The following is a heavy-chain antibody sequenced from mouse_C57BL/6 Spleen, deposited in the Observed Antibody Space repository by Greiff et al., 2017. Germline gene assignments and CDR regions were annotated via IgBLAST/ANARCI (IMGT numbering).Heavy chain of an antibody. V-gene: IGHV7-3*01. CDR3: ARYGGWLLPDY. D-gene: IGHD2-3*01. CDR1: GFTFTDYY. CDR2: IRNKANGYTT. J-gene: IGHJ2*01. Sequence: EVQLVESGGGLVQPGGSLSLSCAASGFTFTDYYMSWVRQPPGKALEWLGFIRNKANGYTTEYSASVKGRFTISRDNSQSILYLQMNALRAEDSATYYCARYGGWLLPDYWGQGTTLTVPS.